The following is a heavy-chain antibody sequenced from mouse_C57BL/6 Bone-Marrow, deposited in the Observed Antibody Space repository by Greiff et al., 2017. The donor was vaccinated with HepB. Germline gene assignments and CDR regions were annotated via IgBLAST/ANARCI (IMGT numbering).Heavy chain of an antibody. Sequence: EVKLQESGGGLVQPGGSMKLSCVASGFTFSNYWMNWVRQSPEKGLEWVAQIRLKSDNYATHYAESVKGRFTISRDDSKSSVYLQMNNLRAEDTGIYYCTGPVDYLFAYWGQGTLVTVSA. CDR3: TGPVDYLFAY. D-gene: IGHD2-4*01. J-gene: IGHJ3*01. V-gene: IGHV6-3*01. CDR2: IRLKSDNYAT. CDR1: GFTFSNYW.